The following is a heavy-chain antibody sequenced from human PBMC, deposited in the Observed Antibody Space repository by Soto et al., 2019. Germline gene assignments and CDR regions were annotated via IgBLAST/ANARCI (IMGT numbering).Heavy chain of an antibody. CDR2: IYYSGST. Sequence: SETLSLTCTVSGGSISSSSYYWGWIRQPPGKGLEWIGSIYYSGSTYYNPSLKSRVTISVDTSKNQFSLKLSSVTAADTAVYYCARRLYYDSSGFEGGGMDAWGQGTTVT. CDR3: ARRLYYDSSGFEGGGMDA. J-gene: IGHJ6*02. V-gene: IGHV4-39*01. CDR1: GGSISSSSYY. D-gene: IGHD3-22*01.